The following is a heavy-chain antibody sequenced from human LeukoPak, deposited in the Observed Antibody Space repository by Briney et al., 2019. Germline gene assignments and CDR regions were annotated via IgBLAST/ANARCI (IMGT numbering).Heavy chain of an antibody. J-gene: IGHJ4*02. CDR2: IYTSGST. V-gene: IGHV4-61*02. CDR3: AREQGYDSSGYGY. CDR1: GGSISSGSYY. Sequence: SETLSLTCTVSGGSISSGSYYWSWIRQPAGKGLEWIGRIYTSGSTNYNPSLKSRVTISVDTSKNQFSLKLSSVTAADTAVYYCAREQGYDSSGYGYWGQGTLVTVSS. D-gene: IGHD3-22*01.